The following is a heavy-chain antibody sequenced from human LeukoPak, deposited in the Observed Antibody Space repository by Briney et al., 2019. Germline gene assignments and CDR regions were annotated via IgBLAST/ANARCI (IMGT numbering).Heavy chain of an antibody. J-gene: IGHJ6*02. V-gene: IGHV4-30-4*02. CDR1: GGSISSGDYY. CDR3: ARAMIVVPLGDYGMDV. D-gene: IGHD3-22*01. Sequence: PSETLSLTCTVSGGSISSGDYYWSWIRQPPGKGLEWIGYIYYSGSTYYNPSLKSRVTISVDTSKNQFSLKLSSVTAADTAVYYCARAMIVVPLGDYGMDVWGQGTTVTVSS. CDR2: IYYSGST.